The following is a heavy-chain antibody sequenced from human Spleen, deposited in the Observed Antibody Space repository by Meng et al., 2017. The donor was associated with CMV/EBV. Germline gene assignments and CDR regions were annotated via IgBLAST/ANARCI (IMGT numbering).Heavy chain of an antibody. CDR3: ARDNGGPNPYYYYGMDV. V-gene: IGHV3-21*01. Sequence: GESLKISCEASRFTFSSYTMNWVRQAPGKGLEWVSSISSSGDFIYYADSVKGRFTISRDNADHSLYLQMNSLRAEDTAVYYCARDNGGPNPYYYYGMDVWGQGTTVTVSS. CDR1: RFTFSSYT. J-gene: IGHJ6*02. D-gene: IGHD2-8*01. CDR2: ISSSGDFI.